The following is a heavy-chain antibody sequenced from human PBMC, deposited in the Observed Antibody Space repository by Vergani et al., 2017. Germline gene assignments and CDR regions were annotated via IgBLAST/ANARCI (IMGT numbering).Heavy chain of an antibody. CDR2: IYWNDDQ. J-gene: IGHJ6*03. Sequence: QITLKESGPTLVKPTQTLTLTCTFSGFSLNTRGVSVAWIRQPPGKALDWLALIYWNDDQHYSPSLNNRVTITKDTSKNQGVLTMTNMDYVDTGTYYGVYRKTECGTTGXFYPFYGYYYKDVWVKGTTVTVSS. CDR3: VYRKTECGTTGXFYPFYGYYYKDV. CDR1: GFSLNTRGVS. D-gene: IGHD1-7*01. V-gene: IGHV2-5*04.